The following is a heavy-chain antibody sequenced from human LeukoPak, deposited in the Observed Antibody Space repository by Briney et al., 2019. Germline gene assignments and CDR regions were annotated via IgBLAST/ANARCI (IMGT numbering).Heavy chain of an antibody. D-gene: IGHD1-26*01. CDR1: GGTFSSYA. CDR2: IIPIFGTA. Sequence: SVKVSCKASGGTFSSYAISWVRQAPGQGLEWMRGIIPIFGTANYAQKFQGRVTITADESASTAYMELSSLRSEDTAVYYCARGDSGSYFDAFDIWGQGTMVTVSS. CDR3: ARGDSGSYFDAFDI. V-gene: IGHV1-69*13. J-gene: IGHJ3*02.